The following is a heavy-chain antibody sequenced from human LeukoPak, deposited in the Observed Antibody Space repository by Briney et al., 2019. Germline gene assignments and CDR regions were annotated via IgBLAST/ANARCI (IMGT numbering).Heavy chain of an antibody. CDR1: GFTFSSYA. D-gene: IGHD2-21*02. V-gene: IGHV3-23*01. CDR3: AKMNRGIVVVTAISLVFFDY. CDR2: ISGSGGST. J-gene: IGHJ4*01. Sequence: GGPLRLSCAASGFTFSSYAMSWVRQAPGKGLEWVSAISGSGGSTYYADSVKGRFTISRDNSKNTLYLQMNSLRAEDTAVYYCAKMNRGIVVVTAISLVFFDYWGQGSLATVSS.